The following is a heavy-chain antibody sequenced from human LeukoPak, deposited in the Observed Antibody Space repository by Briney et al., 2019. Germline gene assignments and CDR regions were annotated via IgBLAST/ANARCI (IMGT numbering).Heavy chain of an antibody. D-gene: IGHD2-2*01. V-gene: IGHV3-72*01. J-gene: IGHJ5*02. CDR1: GFIFSDHY. CDR3: ARDTRLGYCRSTSCYASWYDP. CDR2: TRNEANIYTT. Sequence: GGSPRLSCAASGFIFSDHYMDWVRQAPGKGLEWVGRTRNEANIYTTKYAASVKGRFTISRDDSKNSLYLQMNSLRTEDTALYYCARDTRLGYCRSTSCYASWYDPWGQGTLVTVSS.